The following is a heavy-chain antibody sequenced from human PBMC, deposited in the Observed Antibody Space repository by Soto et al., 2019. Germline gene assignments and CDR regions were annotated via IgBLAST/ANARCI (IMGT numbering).Heavy chain of an antibody. D-gene: IGHD2-21*02. Sequence: QVQLVQSGAEVKKPGASVRISCRASGYSFTSTYVHWVRQAPGQGPEWMGIINPAGGTTYYAQKFTGRRTLTSDTSTDTVFMDLNDLTSEDTAVYFCALKVVTYYDNWGQGTLLTVSS. CDR2: INPAGGTT. CDR3: ALKVVTYYDN. J-gene: IGHJ4*02. V-gene: IGHV1-46*01. CDR1: GYSFTSTY.